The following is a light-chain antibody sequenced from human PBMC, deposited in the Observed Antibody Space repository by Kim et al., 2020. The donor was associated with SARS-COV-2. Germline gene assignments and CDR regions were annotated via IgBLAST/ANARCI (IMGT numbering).Light chain of an antibody. V-gene: IGKV3-20*01. CDR1: QTVNSNY. CDR2: GAS. J-gene: IGKJ2*01. Sequence: GPRALSPGERATLSCRASQTVNSNYFAWYQQKPGQAPRLLLYGASSRATGIPDRFSGSGSGTDFTLTISRLEPEDFAVYYCQQSDTFGQGTKLEI. CDR3: QQSDT.